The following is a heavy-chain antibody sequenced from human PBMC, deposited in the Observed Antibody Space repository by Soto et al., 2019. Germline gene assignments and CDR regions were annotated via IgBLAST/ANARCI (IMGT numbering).Heavy chain of an antibody. D-gene: IGHD2-2*01. J-gene: IGHJ5*02. Sequence: EVQLVESGGGLVQPGGSLRLSCAASGFTFSSYWMSWVRQAPGKGLEWVANIKQDGSEKYYVDSVKGRFTISRDNAKNSLYLQMNSLRAEDTAVYYCAREGAGAVVPAAPGWFDPWGQGTLVTVSS. CDR2: IKQDGSEK. CDR3: AREGAGAVVPAAPGWFDP. CDR1: GFTFSSYW. V-gene: IGHV3-7*03.